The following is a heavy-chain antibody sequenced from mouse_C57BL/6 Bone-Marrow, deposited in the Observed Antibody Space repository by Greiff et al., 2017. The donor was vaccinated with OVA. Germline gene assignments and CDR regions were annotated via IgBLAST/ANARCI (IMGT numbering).Heavy chain of an antibody. D-gene: IGHD2-5*01. CDR3: TRSNLYAMDY. Sequence: DVKLVESGTVLARPGASVKMSCKTSGYTFTSYWMHWVKQRPGQGLEWIGAIYPGNSDTSYNQKFKGKAKLTAVTSASTAYMELSSLTNEDSAVYYCTRSNLYAMDYWGQGTSVTVSS. CDR2: IYPGNSDT. V-gene: IGHV1-5*01. CDR1: GYTFTSYW. J-gene: IGHJ4*01.